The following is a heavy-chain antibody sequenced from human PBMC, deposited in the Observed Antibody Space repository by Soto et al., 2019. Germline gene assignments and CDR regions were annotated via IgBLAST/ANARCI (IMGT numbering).Heavy chain of an antibody. CDR1: GYSFTSYW. CDR3: ERLSGYYGSGTGRYYYYCMDV. Sequence: GESLKISCNGSGYSFTSYWIGWVRQMPGKGLEWMGIIYPGDSDTRYSPSFQGQVTISADKSISTAYLQWSSLKASDTAMYYCERLSGYYGSGTGRYYYYCMDVWGQGTTVTVSS. D-gene: IGHD3-10*01. V-gene: IGHV5-51*01. J-gene: IGHJ6*02. CDR2: IYPGDSDT.